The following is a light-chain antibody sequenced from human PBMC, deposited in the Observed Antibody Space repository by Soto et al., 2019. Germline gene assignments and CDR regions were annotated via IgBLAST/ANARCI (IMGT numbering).Light chain of an antibody. Sequence: QSALTQPASVSGSPGQSITISCTGTSIYVGTYNLVSWYQHHPGKAPKLLIYDGTKRPSGVPNRFSGSKSGNTASLTISGLQAEDEADYYCCSYATSTSYVFGSGTKVTV. CDR2: DGT. CDR1: SIYVGTYNL. V-gene: IGLV2-23*01. J-gene: IGLJ1*01. CDR3: CSYATSTSYV.